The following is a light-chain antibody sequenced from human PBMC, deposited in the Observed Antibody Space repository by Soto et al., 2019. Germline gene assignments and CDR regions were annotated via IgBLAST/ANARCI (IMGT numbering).Light chain of an antibody. J-gene: IGLJ2*01. CDR2: SHN. V-gene: IGLV1-47*02. CDR3: ATWDDDVSGVV. CDR1: SSNIGRNY. Sequence: QSVLPQTPSVSGTPGQTVTISCSGSSSNIGRNYVYWYQQLPGAAPKLLMYSHNIQPSGVPDRFSASTSGTSASLVISGLRAEDEADYHCATWDDDVSGVVFGGGTKLTVL.